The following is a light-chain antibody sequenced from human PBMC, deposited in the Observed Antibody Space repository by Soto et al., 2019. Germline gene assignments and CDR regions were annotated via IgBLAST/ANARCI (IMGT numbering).Light chain of an antibody. CDR2: KAS. V-gene: IGKV1-5*03. CDR3: QQYNSYPIT. CDR1: QSISSW. J-gene: IGKJ5*01. Sequence: DIQMTQSPSTLSASVGDRVTITCRASQSISSWLAWYQQKPGKAPKVLIYKASSLESGVPSRFSGSGSGTESTLTISSLQPDDSATYHCQQYNSYPITFGQGTRLEIK.